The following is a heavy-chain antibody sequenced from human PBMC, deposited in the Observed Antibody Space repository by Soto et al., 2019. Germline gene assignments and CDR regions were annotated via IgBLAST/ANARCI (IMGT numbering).Heavy chain of an antibody. CDR3: AREDLDIVVVVAANHYYYGMNV. D-gene: IGHD2-15*01. CDR1: GGTFSSYA. J-gene: IGHJ6*02. CDR2: IIPIFGTA. Sequence: QVQLVQSGAEVKKPGSSVKVSCKASGGTFSSYAISWVRQAPGQGLEWMGGIIPIFGTANYAQKFQGRVTITADESTSTAYMELSSLRSEDTAGYYCAREDLDIVVVVAANHYYYGMNVWGQGTTVTVSS. V-gene: IGHV1-69*01.